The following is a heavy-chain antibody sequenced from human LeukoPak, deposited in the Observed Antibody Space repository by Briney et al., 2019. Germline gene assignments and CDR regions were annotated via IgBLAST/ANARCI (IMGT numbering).Heavy chain of an antibody. CDR3: ARSLRDAFDI. V-gene: IGHV3-21*06. CDR1: GFTFSSYT. J-gene: IGHJ3*02. CDR2: LSGTGRYI. Sequence: GGSLRLSCAASGFTFSSYTMNWVRQAPGKGLEWVSSLSGTGRYIYYADLMKGRFTISRDNAKNSLYLQMNSLRAEDTAVYYCARSLRDAFDIWGQGTMVTVSS.